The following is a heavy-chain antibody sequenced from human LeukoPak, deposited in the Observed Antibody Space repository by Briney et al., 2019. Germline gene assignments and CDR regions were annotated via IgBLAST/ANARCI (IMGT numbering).Heavy chain of an antibody. CDR1: GFTFSSYE. Sequence: GGSLRLSCAASGFTFSSYEMSWVRQAPGKGLEWVSCITSSGSTTYYADSVKGRLTISRDNAKNSLYLQMNSLRAEDTAVYYCAKGRYGGFDYWGQGTLVTVSS. CDR2: ITSSGSTT. J-gene: IGHJ4*02. CDR3: AKGRYGGFDY. V-gene: IGHV3-48*03. D-gene: IGHD3-10*01.